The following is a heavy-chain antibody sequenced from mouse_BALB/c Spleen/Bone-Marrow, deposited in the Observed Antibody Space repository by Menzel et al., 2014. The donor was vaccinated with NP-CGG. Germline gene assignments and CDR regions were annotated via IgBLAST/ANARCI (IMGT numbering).Heavy chain of an antibody. Sequence: EVMLVESGGGLMKPGGSLKLSCAASGFTFSDYYMYWVRQTPEKRLEWVATISDGGTYSYYADSVKGRFTISRDNAKSNLYLQVNSLKSEDTAMYYCARDMGDYWGQGTTLTVPS. V-gene: IGHV5-4*02. CDR3: ARDMGDY. J-gene: IGHJ2*01. D-gene: IGHD1-1*02. CDR1: GFTFSDYY. CDR2: ISDGGTYS.